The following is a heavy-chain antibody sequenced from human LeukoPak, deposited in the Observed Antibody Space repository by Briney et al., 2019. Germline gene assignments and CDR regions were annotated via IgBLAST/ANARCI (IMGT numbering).Heavy chain of an antibody. J-gene: IGHJ6*03. V-gene: IGHV3-73*01. CDR3: TRPGYGDYYYYYYMDV. CDR1: GFTFSGSA. Sequence: PGGSLRLSCAASGFTFSGSAMHWVRQASGKGLEWVGRIRSKANSYATAYAASVKGRFTISRDDSKNTAYLQMNSLKTEDAAVYYCTRPGYGDYYYYYYMDVWGKGTTATVSS. CDR2: IRSKANSYAT. D-gene: IGHD4-17*01.